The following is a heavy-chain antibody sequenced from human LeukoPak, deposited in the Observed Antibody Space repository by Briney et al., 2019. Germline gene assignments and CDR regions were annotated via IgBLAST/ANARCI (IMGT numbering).Heavy chain of an antibody. CDR2: IYTSGST. Sequence: SETLSLTCTVSGGSISSYYWSWIRQPPGKGLEWIGYIYTSGSTNYNPSLKSRVTISVDTSKNQFSLKLSSVTAADTAVYYCARSTVVTPFGYYFDYWGQGTLVTVSS. J-gene: IGHJ4*02. V-gene: IGHV4-4*09. CDR3: ARSTVVTPFGYYFDY. D-gene: IGHD4-23*01. CDR1: GGSISSYY.